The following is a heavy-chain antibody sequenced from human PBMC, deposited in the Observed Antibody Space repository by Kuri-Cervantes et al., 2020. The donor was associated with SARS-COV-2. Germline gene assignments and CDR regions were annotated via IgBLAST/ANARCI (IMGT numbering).Heavy chain of an antibody. CDR2: IYHSGST. J-gene: IGHJ4*02. CDR3: ARDRGRGSPRKYFDY. D-gene: IGHD1-14*01. Sequence: ESLKISCAASGFTFSDYYMTWIRQAPGKGLEWIGEIYHSGSTNYNPSLKSRVTISVDKSKNQFYLKLSSVTAADTAVYYCARDRGRGSPRKYFDYWGQGTLVTVSS. V-gene: IGHV4-34*01. CDR1: GFTFSDYY.